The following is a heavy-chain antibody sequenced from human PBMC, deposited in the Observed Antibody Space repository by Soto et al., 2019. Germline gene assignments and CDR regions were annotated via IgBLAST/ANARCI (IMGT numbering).Heavy chain of an antibody. Sequence: PSETLSLTCAVYGGSFSGYYWSWIRQPPGKGLEWIGEINHSGSTNYNPSLKSRVTRSVDTSKNQFSMKLSSVTAADTAVYYWARTPISYCSGGSCYPYYFDYWGQGTLVTVYS. V-gene: IGHV4-34*01. CDR1: GGSFSGYY. D-gene: IGHD2-15*01. J-gene: IGHJ4*02. CDR3: ARTPISYCSGGSCYPYYFDY. CDR2: INHSGST.